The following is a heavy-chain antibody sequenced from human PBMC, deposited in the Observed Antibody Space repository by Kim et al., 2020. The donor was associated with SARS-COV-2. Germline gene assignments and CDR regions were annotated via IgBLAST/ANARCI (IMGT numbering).Heavy chain of an antibody. J-gene: IGHJ5*02. CDR1: GGSISSYY. CDR3: ARSGSSIAARPRWFDP. D-gene: IGHD6-6*01. Sequence: SETLSLTCTVSGGSISSYYWSWIRQPAGKGLEWIGRIYTSGSTNYNPSLKSRVTMSVDTSKNQFSLKLSSVTAADTAVYYCARSGSSIAARPRWFDPWGQGTLVTVSS. V-gene: IGHV4-4*07. CDR2: IYTSGST.